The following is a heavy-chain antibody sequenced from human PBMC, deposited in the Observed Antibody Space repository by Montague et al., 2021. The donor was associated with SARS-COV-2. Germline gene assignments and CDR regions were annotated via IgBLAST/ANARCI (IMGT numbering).Heavy chain of an antibody. CDR2: MYYSGST. V-gene: IGHV4-59*01. J-gene: IGHJ6*02. CDR3: ARARGGTIFGVIGAYCGMDI. D-gene: IGHD3-3*01. Sequence: SETLSLTCTVSGGSISNYYWGWIRQSPGKGLEWIAYMYYSGSTKYNPSLKSRATISVDTSKNQFSLTLSSMTAADTAVYYCARARGGTIFGVIGAYCGMDIWGQGTTVTGS. CDR1: GGSISNYY.